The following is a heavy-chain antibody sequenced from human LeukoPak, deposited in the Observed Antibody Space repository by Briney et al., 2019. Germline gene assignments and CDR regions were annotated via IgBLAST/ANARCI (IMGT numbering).Heavy chain of an antibody. V-gene: IGHV4-34*01. D-gene: IGHD3-9*01. CDR3: ARVKGPRRITIFP. Sequence: SETLSLSCAVYGGSFSGYYWSWIRQPPGKGLEWIGEINHSGSTNCNPSLKSRVTISVDTSKNQLSLNVSSVTAADTAVYYCARVKGPRRITIFPWGQGTLVTVSS. CDR1: GGSFSGYY. CDR2: INHSGST. J-gene: IGHJ5*02.